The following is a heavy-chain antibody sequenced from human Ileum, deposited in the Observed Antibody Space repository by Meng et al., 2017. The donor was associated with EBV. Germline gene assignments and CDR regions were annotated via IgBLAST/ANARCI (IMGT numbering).Heavy chain of an antibody. D-gene: IGHD3-22*01. CDR2: TYYRSKWYN. V-gene: IGHV6-1*01. Sequence: QLTLQQVSPRLVKPSQTLPLTRAISGDSVSDNRAAWNWIRQSPSRGLEWLGRTYYRSKWYNDYAVSVKSRITINPDTSKNQFSLQLNSVTPEDTAVYYCARDSSSSAYSPFDYWGQGTLVTVSS. CDR1: GDSVSDNRAA. J-gene: IGHJ4*02. CDR3: ARDSSSSAYSPFDY.